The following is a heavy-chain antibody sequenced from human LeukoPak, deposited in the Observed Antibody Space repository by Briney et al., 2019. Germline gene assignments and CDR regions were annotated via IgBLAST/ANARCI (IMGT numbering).Heavy chain of an antibody. J-gene: IGHJ5*02. V-gene: IGHV3-23*01. CDR2: ISGSGGST. CDR1: GFTFSSYA. CDR3: PVAATPDRVPNWFDP. D-gene: IGHD2-15*01. Sequence: GGSLRLSCAASGFTFSSYAMSWVRQAPGKGLEWVSAISGSGGSTYYADSVKGRFTISRDNSKNTLYLQMNSLRAEDTAVYYCPVAATPDRVPNWFDPWGRGTLVTVSS.